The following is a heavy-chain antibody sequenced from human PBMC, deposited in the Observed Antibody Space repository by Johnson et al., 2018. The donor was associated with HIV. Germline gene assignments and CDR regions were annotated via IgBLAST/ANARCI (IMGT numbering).Heavy chain of an antibody. J-gene: IGHJ3*02. V-gene: IGHV3-74*02. CDR2: IQSAVSST. CDR1: GYTFDAYD. CDR3: ASLRYAFDI. Sequence: VQLVESGGGLVQPGRSLKLSCAASGYTFDAYDMHLVRKAPGKGLVWVSRIQSAVSSTRYADSVKGRFTTSRDNAKNTLFLQMISLRAEDTAVYYCASLRYAFDIGGQGTMVTFSS.